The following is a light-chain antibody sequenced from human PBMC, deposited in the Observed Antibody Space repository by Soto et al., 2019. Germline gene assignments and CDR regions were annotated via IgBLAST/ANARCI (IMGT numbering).Light chain of an antibody. V-gene: IGLV2-14*03. CDR1: IDDIGAYDY. CDR3: SSYTSTYSLV. Sequence: QSVLAQPASVSGSPGQSVTISCTGTIDDIGAYDYVSWYQQRPGSAPQLIIYDVNNRPSGTSHRSSGSKSVHMAYLTISGLQSDDEATYHCSSYTSTYSLVFGTGTKVTVL. CDR2: DVN. J-gene: IGLJ1*01.